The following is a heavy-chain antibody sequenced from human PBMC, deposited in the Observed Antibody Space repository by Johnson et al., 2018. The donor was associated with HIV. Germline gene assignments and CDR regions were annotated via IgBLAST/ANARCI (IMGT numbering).Heavy chain of an antibody. CDR1: GFTFSGYA. CDR3: ARERDYYDSSGYYGSTHAFDI. CDR2: ISYDGGNK. D-gene: IGHD3-22*01. V-gene: IGHV3-30*19. J-gene: IGHJ3*02. Sequence: QVQLVESGGGVVQPGRSLRLSCAASGFTFSGYAMHWVRQAPGKGLEWVAVISYDGGNKYYADSVKGRLTISRDNSKNTVYLQMNSLRAEDTAVYYCARERDYYDSSGYYGSTHAFDIWGQGTMVTVSS.